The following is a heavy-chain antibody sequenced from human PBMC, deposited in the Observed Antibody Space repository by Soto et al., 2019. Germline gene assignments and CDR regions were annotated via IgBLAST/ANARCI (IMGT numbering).Heavy chain of an antibody. CDR1: GGSISSYY. D-gene: IGHD3-9*01. J-gene: IGHJ6*03. V-gene: IGHV4-59*08. CDR3: ARVLRERSGFTGSLDYYYYYYMDV. Sequence: PSYTLSLPFTVSGGSISSYYWSWIRQPPGKGLEWIGYIYYSGNTNYNPSLKSRVTISVDTSKNQFSLKLSSVTAADTAVYYCARVLRERSGFTGSLDYYYYYYMDVWGKGTTVTVSS. CDR2: IYYSGNT.